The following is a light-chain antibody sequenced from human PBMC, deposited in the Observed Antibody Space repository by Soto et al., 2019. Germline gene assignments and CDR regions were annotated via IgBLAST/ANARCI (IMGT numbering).Light chain of an antibody. CDR3: QQYGYLPQALT. J-gene: IGKJ4*01. Sequence: EIQMTQSPSSLSASVGDRVTITCQASQDISNYLNWYQQKPGKAPKLLTYDASNMETGLPSRFSGSGSGTHFTFTISSLQPEDIAIYYCQQYGYLPQALTFGGGTKVEIK. CDR1: QDISNY. V-gene: IGKV1-33*01. CDR2: DAS.